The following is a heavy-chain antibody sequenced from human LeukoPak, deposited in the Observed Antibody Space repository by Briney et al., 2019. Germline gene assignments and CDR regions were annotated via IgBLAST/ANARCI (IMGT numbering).Heavy chain of an antibody. CDR3: STLWYGA. D-gene: IGHD3-10*01. CDR2: IKSKTDGGTS. CDR1: GFTFTNAW. Sequence: GSLRLSCAASGFTFTNAWMYWVRQAPGKGLEWVGRIKSKTDGGTSDYAAPVTGRFTISRDDSKSTLYLEMNSLKNEDTGVYYCSTLWYGAWGQGTLVTVSS. J-gene: IGHJ5*02. V-gene: IGHV3-15*01.